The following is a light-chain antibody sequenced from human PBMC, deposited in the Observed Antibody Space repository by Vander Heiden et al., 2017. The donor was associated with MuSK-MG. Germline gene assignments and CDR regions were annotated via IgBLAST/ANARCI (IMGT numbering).Light chain of an antibody. J-gene: IGKJ2*01. CDR3: QQYDNLPYT. Sequence: DIQMTQSPSSLSASVGDRVTITCQASQDISNYLNWHQQKPGKAPKLLIYDASNLETGVPSRFSGSGSGTDFTFTISSLQPEDIATYYCQQYDNLPYTFGQGTKLEI. CDR1: QDISNY. CDR2: DAS. V-gene: IGKV1-33*01.